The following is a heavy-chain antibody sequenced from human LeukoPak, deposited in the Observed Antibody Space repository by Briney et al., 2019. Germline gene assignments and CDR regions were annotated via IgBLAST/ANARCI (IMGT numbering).Heavy chain of an antibody. CDR3: ARDRSRLLY. V-gene: IGHV3-7*05. J-gene: IGHJ4*02. Sequence: VQPGGSLILSCAASGLTFSSYWISWVRQAPGKGLEWVANINQDGSEKYYVDSVKGRFTISRDNAKNSLYLQMNSLRAEDTAVYYCARDRSRLLYWGQGTLVTVSS. CDR2: INQDGSEK. D-gene: IGHD3-16*01. CDR1: GLTFSSYW.